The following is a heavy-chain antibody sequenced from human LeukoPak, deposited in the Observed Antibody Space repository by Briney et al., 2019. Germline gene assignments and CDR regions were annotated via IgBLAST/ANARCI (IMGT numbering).Heavy chain of an antibody. V-gene: IGHV4-61*02. CDR2: IYTSGST. CDR1: GGSISSGSYY. J-gene: IGHJ4*02. Sequence: SETLSLTCTVSGGSISSGSYYWSWIRQPAGTGLEWIGRIYTSGSTNYNPSLKSRVTISVDTSKNQFSLKLSSVTAADTAVYYCARQWGDPSQTFDYWGQGTLVTVSS. CDR3: ARQWGDPSQTFDY. D-gene: IGHD1-26*01.